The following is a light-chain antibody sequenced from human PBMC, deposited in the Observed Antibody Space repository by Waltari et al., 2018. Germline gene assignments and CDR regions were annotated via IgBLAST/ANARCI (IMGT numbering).Light chain of an antibody. J-gene: IGKJ4*01. CDR1: QSVSSY. CDR3: QQRRLT. V-gene: IGKV3-11*01. CDR2: DAS. Sequence: EIVLTQSPATLSLSPWERATLSCRASQSVSSYLAWYQQKPGQAPRLLIYDASNRATGIPARFSGSGSGTDFTLTISSLEPEDFAVYYCQQRRLTFGGGTKVEIK.